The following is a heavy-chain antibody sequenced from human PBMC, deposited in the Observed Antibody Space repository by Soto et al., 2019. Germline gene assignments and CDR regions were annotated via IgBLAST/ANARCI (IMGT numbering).Heavy chain of an antibody. CDR2: ISGTGGST. CDR3: AKVWVRTEVGGDY. D-gene: IGHD1-26*01. J-gene: IGHJ4*02. Sequence: EVQLLESGGGLVQPGGSLRLSCAASGFTFSSYAMSWVRQAPGKGLEWVSAISGTGGSTYYADSVKGRFTISRDNSKNTLYLQMNSLRAEDTAVYYCAKVWVRTEVGGDYWGQGTLVTVSS. V-gene: IGHV3-23*01. CDR1: GFTFSSYA.